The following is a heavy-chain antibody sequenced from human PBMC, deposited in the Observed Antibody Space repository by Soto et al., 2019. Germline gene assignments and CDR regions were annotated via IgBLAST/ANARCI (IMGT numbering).Heavy chain of an antibody. Sequence: ASVKVSCKTSGYTFTSYGVSWVRQAPGQGLEWMGWINSYNGNTNYAQKFQGRVTMTTDTSTTTVYVDLRSLRSDDTAVYYCARDSYGSGTYSNDGLDSWGQGTLVTVSS. CDR2: INSYNGNT. CDR1: GYTFTSYG. CDR3: ARDSYGSGTYSNDGLDS. D-gene: IGHD3-10*01. V-gene: IGHV1-18*01. J-gene: IGHJ5*01.